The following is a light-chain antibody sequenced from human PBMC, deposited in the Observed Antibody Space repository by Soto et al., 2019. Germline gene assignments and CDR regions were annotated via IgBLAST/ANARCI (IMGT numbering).Light chain of an antibody. CDR2: WAS. J-gene: IGKJ5*01. CDR1: QSVLYSSNNKNY. V-gene: IGKV4-1*01. Sequence: DIVMTQSPDSLAVSLGERATINCKSSQSVLYSSNNKNYLAWYQQKPGQSPKLLIYWASTRESGVPDRFSGSGSATDFSLTISSLQAEDVAVYYCQQYYSTPITFGQGTRLEIK. CDR3: QQYYSTPIT.